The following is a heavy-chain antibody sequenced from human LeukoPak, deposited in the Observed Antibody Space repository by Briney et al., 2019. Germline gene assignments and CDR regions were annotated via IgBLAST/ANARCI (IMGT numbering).Heavy chain of an antibody. CDR2: INPSGGST. CDR3: AREWGSIAAAGTNGDL. V-gene: IGHV1-46*01. J-gene: IGHJ4*02. Sequence: ASVKVSCKASGYTFTGYYMHWVRQAPGQGLEWMGIINPSGGSTSYAQKFQGRVTMTRDMSTSTVYMELSSLRSEDTAVYYCAREWGSIAAAGTNGDLWGQGTLVTVSS. CDR1: GYTFTGYY. D-gene: IGHD6-13*01.